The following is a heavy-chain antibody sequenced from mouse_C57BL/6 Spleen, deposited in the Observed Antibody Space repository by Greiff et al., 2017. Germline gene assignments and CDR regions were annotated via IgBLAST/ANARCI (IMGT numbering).Heavy chain of an antibody. CDR2: ITHSGET. J-gene: IGHJ2*01. CDR3: AGDRSPPYDGYYDFDY. Sequence: VHLVESGPGLVKPSQSLFLTCSITGFPITSGYYWIWIRQSPGKPLEWMGYITHSGETFYNPSLQSPISITRETSKNQFFLQLNSVTTEDTAMYYGAGDRSPPYDGYYDFDYWGQGTTLTVSS. V-gene: IGHV12-3*01. CDR1: GFPITSGYY. D-gene: IGHD2-3*01.